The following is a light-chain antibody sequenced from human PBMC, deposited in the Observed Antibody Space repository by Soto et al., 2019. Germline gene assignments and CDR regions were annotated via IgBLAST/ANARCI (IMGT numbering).Light chain of an antibody. J-gene: IGKJ1*01. CDR1: QSLQHNNGNTL. CDR3: MQALQTPRT. CDR2: LAS. Sequence: EIVMTQSPLSLTVAPGEPASISCKSSQSLQHNNGNTLLDWYMQKPGQSPQLLIYLASRRAPGAPDRVSGSGSGTDFTLRISTVEADDAAIYYCMQALQTPRTFGLGTKLEI. V-gene: IGKV2-28*01.